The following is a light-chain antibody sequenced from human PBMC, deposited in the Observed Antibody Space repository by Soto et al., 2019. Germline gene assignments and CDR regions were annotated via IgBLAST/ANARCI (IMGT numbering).Light chain of an antibody. Sequence: IVLTQSPGTLSLSPGQRATLSCGASQSVTNNFLAWYQQKPGQAPRLLIYGASSRATGIPDRFSGSGSGTDFTLTISRLEPEDFAVYYCQQYGSSPGTFGQGTKV. CDR2: GAS. CDR3: QQYGSSPGT. V-gene: IGKV3-20*01. CDR1: QSVTNNF. J-gene: IGKJ1*01.